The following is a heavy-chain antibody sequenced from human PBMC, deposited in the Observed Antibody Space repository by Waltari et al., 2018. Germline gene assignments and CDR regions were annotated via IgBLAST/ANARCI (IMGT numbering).Heavy chain of an antibody. CDR2: IYWNDDK. CDR3: AHTVGGYSYGYCWFDP. CDR1: GFSLSTSGVG. Sequence: QITLKESGPTLVKPTQTLTLTCTFSGFSLSTSGVGVGWIPQPPGKALEWLALIYWNDDKRYSPSLKSRLTITKDTSKKQVVLTMTNMDPVDTATYYWAHTVGGYSYGYCWFDPWGQGTLVTVSS. D-gene: IGHD5-18*01. J-gene: IGHJ5*02. V-gene: IGHV2-5*01.